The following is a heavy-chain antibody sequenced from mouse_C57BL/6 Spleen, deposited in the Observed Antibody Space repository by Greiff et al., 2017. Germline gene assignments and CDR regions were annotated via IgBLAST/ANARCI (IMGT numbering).Heavy chain of an antibody. J-gene: IGHJ2*01. CDR1: GYAFSSYW. Sequence: VQLQESGAELVKPGASVKISCKASGYAFSSYWMNWVKQRPGKGLEWIGQIYPGDGDTNYNGKFKGKATLTADKSSSTAYMQLSSLTSEDSAVYFCARWGTTVVALYYFDYWGQGTTLTVSS. V-gene: IGHV1-80*01. CDR2: IYPGDGDT. D-gene: IGHD1-1*01. CDR3: ARWGTTVVALYYFDY.